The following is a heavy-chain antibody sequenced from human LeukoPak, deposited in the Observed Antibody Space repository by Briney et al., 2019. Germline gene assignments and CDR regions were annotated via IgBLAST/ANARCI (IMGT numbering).Heavy chain of an antibody. V-gene: IGHV6-1*01. CDR3: ARDHCSGGSCHWRFDY. Sequence: ASQTLSLTCAISGDSVSSNSVAWNWIRQSPSRGLEWLGRTYYRSKWYNDQAVSVKGRITINPDTSKNQFSLQLNSVTPEDTAVYYCARDHCSGGSCHWRFDYWGQGTLVTVSS. D-gene: IGHD2-15*01. CDR1: GDSVSSNSVA. J-gene: IGHJ4*02. CDR2: TYYRSKWYN.